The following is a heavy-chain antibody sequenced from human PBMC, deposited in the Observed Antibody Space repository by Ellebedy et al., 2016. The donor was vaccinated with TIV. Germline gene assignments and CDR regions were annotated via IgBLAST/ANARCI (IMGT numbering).Heavy chain of an antibody. CDR1: GGSISSYY. V-gene: IGHV4-59*01. Sequence: SKTLSLTCTVSGGSISSYYWSWIRQPPGKGLEWIGYIYYSGSTNYNPSLKSRVTISVDTSKNQFSLKLSSVTAADTAVYYCARVGITGTTFYYYYGMDVWGQGTTVTVSS. CDR3: ARVGITGTTFYYYYGMDV. D-gene: IGHD1-7*01. CDR2: IYYSGST. J-gene: IGHJ6*02.